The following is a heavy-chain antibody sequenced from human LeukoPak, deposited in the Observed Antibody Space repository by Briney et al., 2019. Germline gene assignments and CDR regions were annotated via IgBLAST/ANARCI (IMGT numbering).Heavy chain of an antibody. CDR2: INPNSGDS. D-gene: IGHD3-10*01. CDR3: ARGRDETDY. Sequence: ASVKVSCKASGYTFTGYYMHWVRQAPGQGLEWMGWINPNSGDSNIAQNFQIRVTMTRDKSISTIYMELRRLRFDDTAVYYCARGRDETDYWGQGTLVTVSS. J-gene: IGHJ4*02. CDR1: GYTFTGYY. V-gene: IGHV1-2*02.